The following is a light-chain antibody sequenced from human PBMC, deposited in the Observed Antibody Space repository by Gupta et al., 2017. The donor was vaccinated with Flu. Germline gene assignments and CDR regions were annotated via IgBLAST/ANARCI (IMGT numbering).Light chain of an antibody. V-gene: IGKV2-30*01. CDR1: QSRGYSDGKTV. J-gene: IGKJ1*01. Sequence: DVVMTQSPLSLPVALGQPASISCRSSQSRGYSDGKTVLHWFQQRPGQSPRRLIYLVSHRDYGVPDSFSGSGSGTDFTLKISRGEAEDVGVYYCTQREHCPWAFGQGTKVEIK. CDR3: TQREHCPWA. CDR2: LVS.